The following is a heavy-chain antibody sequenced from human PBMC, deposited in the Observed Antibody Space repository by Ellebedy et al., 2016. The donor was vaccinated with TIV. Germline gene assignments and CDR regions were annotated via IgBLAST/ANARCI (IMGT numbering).Heavy chain of an antibody. D-gene: IGHD1-7*01. V-gene: IGHV1-69*13. Sequence: AASVKVSCKTSGGTFSRYGISWLRQARGQGLEWMGGIIPIFSTPNYAQKFRGRVTITADDSTATAFLELSSLRSDDTAVYYCARDGNWNYARFDPWGQGTLVTVSS. CDR1: GGTFSRYG. CDR2: IIPIFSTP. CDR3: ARDGNWNYARFDP. J-gene: IGHJ5*02.